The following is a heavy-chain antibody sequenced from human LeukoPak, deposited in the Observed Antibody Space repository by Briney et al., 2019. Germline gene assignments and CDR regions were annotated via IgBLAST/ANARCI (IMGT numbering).Heavy chain of an antibody. CDR2: TSESNDNI. V-gene: IGHV3-21*01. CDR3: ARARYHYDNTGHSYWYFDL. CDR1: GFTFSNYY. Sequence: GGSLRLSCAASGFTFSNYYMHWLRQAPFRGLEWVSSTSESNDNIKYADSVKARFTISRDNAKTSLYLQMNNLRADDTAVYYCARARYHYDNTGHSYWYFDLWGRGTLVTVSS. D-gene: IGHD3-9*01. J-gene: IGHJ2*01.